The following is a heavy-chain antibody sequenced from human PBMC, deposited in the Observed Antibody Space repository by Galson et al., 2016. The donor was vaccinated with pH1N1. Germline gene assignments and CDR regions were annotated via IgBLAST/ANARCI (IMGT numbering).Heavy chain of an antibody. CDR3: AKGGRVGTEGYYYALDV. J-gene: IGHJ6*02. D-gene: IGHD1/OR15-1a*01. V-gene: IGHV3-23*01. Sequence: SLRLSCAASGFIFSSYAMTWVRQAPGKGPECVSAISAASTRTYYPDSVKGRFIISRDNSKDTLYLQMNSLRAEDTAEYYCAKGGRVGTEGYYYALDVWGQGTTVTVSS. CDR2: ISAASTRT. CDR1: GFIFSSYA.